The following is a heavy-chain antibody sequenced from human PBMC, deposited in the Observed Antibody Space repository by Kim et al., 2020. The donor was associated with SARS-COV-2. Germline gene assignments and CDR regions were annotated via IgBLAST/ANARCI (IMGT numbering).Heavy chain of an antibody. CDR3: ARDARDTIILVELDY. V-gene: IGHV3-30*04. CDR1: GFTFSTYA. J-gene: IGHJ4*02. CDR2: ISYDGSNK. Sequence: GGSLRLSCAASGFTFSTYAMYWVRQAPGKGLEWVAVISYDGSNKYYADSVKGRFTISRDNSRNTLYLQMNSLRADDTAVYYCARDARDTIILVELDYWGQGTLVTVSS. D-gene: IGHD3-22*01.